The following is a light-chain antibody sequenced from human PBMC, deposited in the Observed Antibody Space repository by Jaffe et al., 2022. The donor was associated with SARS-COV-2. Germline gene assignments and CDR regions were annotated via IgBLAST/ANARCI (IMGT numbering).Light chain of an antibody. CDR3: QVCDSNTRFLWV. V-gene: IGLV3-9*01. J-gene: IGLJ3*02. Sequence: SYELTQPLSVSVALGQTAKITCEGDNLGRGYVHWYQHKPGQAPVLVISRDTNRPSGIPERFSGSKSGSTATLTISRAQDGDEADYYCQVCDSNTRFLWVFGAGTKLTVL. CDR2: RDT. CDR1: NLGRGY.